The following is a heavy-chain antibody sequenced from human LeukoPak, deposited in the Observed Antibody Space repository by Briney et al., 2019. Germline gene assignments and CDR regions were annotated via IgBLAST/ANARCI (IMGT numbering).Heavy chain of an antibody. D-gene: IGHD3-3*01. CDR3: ASSSRAGWLLYHYAFDY. CDR1: GYTFTSYY. Sequence: ASVTVSCKASGYTFTSYYMHWVRQAPGQGLEWMGIINPSGGSTSYAQKFQGRVTMTRDTSTSTVYMELSSLRSEDTAVYYCASSSRAGWLLYHYAFDYWGQGTLVTVSS. J-gene: IGHJ4*02. V-gene: IGHV1-46*01. CDR2: INPSGGST.